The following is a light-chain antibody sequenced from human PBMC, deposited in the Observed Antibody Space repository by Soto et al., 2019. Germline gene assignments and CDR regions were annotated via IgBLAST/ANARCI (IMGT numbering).Light chain of an antibody. CDR2: TDN. J-gene: IGLJ2*01. V-gene: IGLV1-40*01. CDR3: QSFDSGLSAVV. CDR1: SSNIGGDNY. Sequence: QSVLTQPPSVSGAPGQRVTISCTGSSSNIGGDNYVHWYQQLPGTAPKLLIDTDNIRPSGVPHRFSGSKSGNSASLAITGLQAEDEADYFCQSFDSGLSAVVFGGGTKLTVL.